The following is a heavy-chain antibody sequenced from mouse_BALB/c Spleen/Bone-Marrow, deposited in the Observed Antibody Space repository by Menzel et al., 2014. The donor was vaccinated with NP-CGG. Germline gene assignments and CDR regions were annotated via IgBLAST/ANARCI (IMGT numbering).Heavy chain of an antibody. CDR1: GFTFSSFA. V-gene: IGHV5-17*02. D-gene: IGHD1-1*01. CDR2: ISSGSSTI. CDR3: ARSGSSSGCFDY. J-gene: IGHJ2*01. Sequence: EVKLVESGGGLVQPGGSRKLSCAASGFTFSSFAMHWVRQAPEKGLEWVAYISSGSSTIYYADTVMGRFTISRDNPKNTLFLQMTSLRSEDTAMYYCARSGSSSGCFDYWGQGTTLTVSS.